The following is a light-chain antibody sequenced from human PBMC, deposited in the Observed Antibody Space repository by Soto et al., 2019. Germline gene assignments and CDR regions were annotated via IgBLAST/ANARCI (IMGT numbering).Light chain of an antibody. CDR2: AAS. CDR1: QSITTY. J-gene: IGKJ1*01. V-gene: IGKV1-39*01. Sequence: DIQMTQSPSSLSASVGDRVTITCRASQSITTYLNWFQQKPGKAPRLLIYAASTLQSGVPSRFSGSGSGTDFTLTINRLQPEDLATYYCQQSYSTLWTFGPGTKVDIK. CDR3: QQSYSTLWT.